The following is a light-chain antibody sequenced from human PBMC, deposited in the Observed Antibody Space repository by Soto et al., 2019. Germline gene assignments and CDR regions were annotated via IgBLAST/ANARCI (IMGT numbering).Light chain of an antibody. CDR3: SSYTTRSTYVV. V-gene: IGLV1-40*01. J-gene: IGLJ2*01. CDR2: YTS. CDR1: SSNIGAGYD. Sequence: QSVLTQPPSVSGAPGQRVTISCTGSSSNIGAGYDVHWYQQVPGTAPRLLIYYTSNRPSGVPDRFSGSKSGTSASLAITGLQAEDEADYYCSSYTTRSTYVVLGGGTKVTVL.